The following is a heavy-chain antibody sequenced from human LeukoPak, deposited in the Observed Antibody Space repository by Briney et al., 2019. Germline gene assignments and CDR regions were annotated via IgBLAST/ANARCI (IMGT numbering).Heavy chain of an antibody. CDR1: GFTFSSYA. CDR3: AKDMKYYYDSSGYEVDY. V-gene: IGHV3-9*01. D-gene: IGHD3-22*01. Sequence: AGGSLRLSCAASGFTFSSYAMSWVRQAPGKGLEWVSGISWNSGSIGYADSVKGRFTISRDNAKNSLYLQMNSLRAEDTALYYCAKDMKYYYDSSGYEVDYWGQGTLVTVSS. J-gene: IGHJ4*02. CDR2: ISWNSGSI.